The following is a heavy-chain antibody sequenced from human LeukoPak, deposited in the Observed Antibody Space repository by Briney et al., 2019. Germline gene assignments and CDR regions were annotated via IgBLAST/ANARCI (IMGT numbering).Heavy chain of an antibody. V-gene: IGHV3-7*01. J-gene: IGHJ4*02. CDR3: ARYYYDSSGYFDY. CDR2: IKQDGSEK. CDR1: GFTFSSYW. D-gene: IGHD3-22*01. Sequence: GGSLRLSCAASGFTFSSYWMSWVRQAPGKGLEWVANIKQDGSEKYYVDSVKGRFTISRDNAKNSLYLQMDSLRAEDTAVYYCARYYYDSSGYFDYWGQGTLVAVSS.